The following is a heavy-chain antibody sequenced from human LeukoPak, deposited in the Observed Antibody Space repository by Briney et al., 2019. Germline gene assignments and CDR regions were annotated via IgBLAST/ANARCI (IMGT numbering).Heavy chain of an antibody. CDR2: IKHKADGGAT. J-gene: IGHJ4*02. CDR3: TIDKLGLRQFDS. CDR1: GFTFSNAW. V-gene: IGHV3-15*01. D-gene: IGHD3-16*01. Sequence: GGSLRLSCAASGFTFSNAWMSWVRQAPGQGLEWVGRIKHKADGGATHYAASVEGRFTISKDDSQNTLYLQMNSLKIEDAAVYYCTIDKLGLRQFDSWGQGTLVTVSS.